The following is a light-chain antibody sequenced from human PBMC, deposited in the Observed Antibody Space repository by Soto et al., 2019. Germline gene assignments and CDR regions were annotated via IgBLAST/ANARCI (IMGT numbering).Light chain of an antibody. CDR3: QQYNIGPRT. Sequence: IQMTQSPSTLSASVGDKVTITCRASESISNWLAWYQQKPGKGPDLLIYQASTLERGVPSRFSGSGSGTEFTLTITSLQPEDVATYYCQQYNIGPRTFGQGTQVEIK. V-gene: IGKV1-5*03. CDR2: QAS. CDR1: ESISNW. J-gene: IGKJ1*01.